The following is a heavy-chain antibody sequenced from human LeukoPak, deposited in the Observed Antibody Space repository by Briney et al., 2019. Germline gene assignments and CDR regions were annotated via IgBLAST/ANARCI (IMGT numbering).Heavy chain of an antibody. Sequence: GGSLRLSCAASGFTFSSYAMSWVRQAPGGGLEWVSAINGNDGGTYYADSVKGRFTVSRDNLKNTLYLQMDSLSAEDTAVYFCAKDPRLVRGVIFDYWGQGARVTVSS. CDR2: INGNDGGT. CDR1: GFTFSSYA. J-gene: IGHJ4*02. CDR3: AKDPRLVRGVIFDY. V-gene: IGHV3-23*01. D-gene: IGHD3-10*01.